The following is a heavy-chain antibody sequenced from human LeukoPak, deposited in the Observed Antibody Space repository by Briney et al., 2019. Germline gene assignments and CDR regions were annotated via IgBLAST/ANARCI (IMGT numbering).Heavy chain of an antibody. V-gene: IGHV7-4-1*02. CDR2: INTNTGNP. J-gene: IGHJ4*02. Sequence: ASVKVSCKASGYTFTSYAMNWVRQAPGQGLEWMGWINTNTGNPTYAQGFTGRFVFSLDTSVSTAYLQISSLKAEDTAVYYCARADDTGQQLKSFVDYWGQGTLVTVSS. D-gene: IGHD6-13*01. CDR3: ARADDTGQQLKSFVDY. CDR1: GYTFTSYA.